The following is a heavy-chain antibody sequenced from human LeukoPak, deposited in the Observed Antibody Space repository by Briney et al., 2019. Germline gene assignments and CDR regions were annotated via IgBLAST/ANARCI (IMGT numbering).Heavy chain of an antibody. D-gene: IGHD1-26*01. V-gene: IGHV3-33*01. J-gene: IGHJ4*02. CDR3: ARAPVGALYYFDH. CDR1: GFTFSSYG. Sequence: GGSLRLSCAASGFTFSSYGMHWVRQAPGKGLEWVAVIWYDGSNKYYADSVKGRFTISRDNSKNTLYLQMNSLRAEDTAVYYCARAPVGALYYFDHWGQGTLVTVSS. CDR2: IWYDGSNK.